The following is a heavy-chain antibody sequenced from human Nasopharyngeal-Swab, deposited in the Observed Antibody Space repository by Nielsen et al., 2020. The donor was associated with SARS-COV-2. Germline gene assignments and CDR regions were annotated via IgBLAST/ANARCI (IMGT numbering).Heavy chain of an antibody. Sequence: GGSLRLSCAASGFTFSSYSMNWVRQAPGKGLEWVSSISSSSSYIYYADSVKGRFTISRDNARNSLYLQMNSLRAEDTAVYYCARESYDSSGYEYYFDYWGQGTLVTVS. J-gene: IGHJ4*02. D-gene: IGHD3-22*01. CDR3: ARESYDSSGYEYYFDY. CDR2: ISSSSSYI. V-gene: IGHV3-21*01. CDR1: GFTFSSYS.